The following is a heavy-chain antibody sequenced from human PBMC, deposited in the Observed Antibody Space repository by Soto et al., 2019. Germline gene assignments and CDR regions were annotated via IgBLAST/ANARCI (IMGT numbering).Heavy chain of an antibody. V-gene: IGHV3-23*01. CDR2: ISNTGGGT. Sequence: QPVGSLRLSCAASGVTFSSYAMSWVRQAPGKGLEWVSTISNTGGGTFYAGSVRGRFTISRDNSNNTLYLQMHRLRADDSAIYFCAVGRHKTSGSNTWFDPWGRGTQVTVSS. CDR1: GVTFSSYA. CDR3: AVGRHKTSGSNTWFDP. D-gene: IGHD3-22*01. J-gene: IGHJ5*02.